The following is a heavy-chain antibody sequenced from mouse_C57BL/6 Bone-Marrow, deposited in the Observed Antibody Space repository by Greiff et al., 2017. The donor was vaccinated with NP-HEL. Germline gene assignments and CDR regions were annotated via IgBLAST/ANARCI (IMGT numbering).Heavy chain of an antibody. CDR1: GFTFSSYA. Sequence: EVKLVESGGGLVKPGGSLKLSCAASGFTFSSYAMSWVRQTPEKRLEWVATISDGGSYTYYPDNVKGRFTISRDNAKNNLYLQMSHLKSEDTAMFYCALRAWFAYWGEGSLGTVSA. J-gene: IGHJ3*01. CDR2: ISDGGSYT. CDR3: ALRAWFAY. V-gene: IGHV5-4*03.